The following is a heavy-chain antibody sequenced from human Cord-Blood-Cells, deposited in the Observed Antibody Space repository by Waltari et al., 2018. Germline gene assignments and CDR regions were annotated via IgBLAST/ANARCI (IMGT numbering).Heavy chain of an antibody. Sequence: QVQLQQWGAGLLKPSETLSLTCAVHGGSFSGYYWSWIRQPPGKGLEWIGEINHSGSTNYNPSLKSRVTISVDTSKNQFSLKLSSVTAADTAVYYCARVYSSSWYFDYWGQGTLVTVSS. D-gene: IGHD6-13*01. J-gene: IGHJ4*02. CDR1: GGSFSGYY. V-gene: IGHV4-34*01. CDR3: ARVYSSSWYFDY. CDR2: INHSGST.